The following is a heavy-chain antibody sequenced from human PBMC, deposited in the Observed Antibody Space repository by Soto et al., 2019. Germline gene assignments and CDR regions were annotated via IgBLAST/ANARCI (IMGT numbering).Heavy chain of an antibody. CDR1: GGSISSGGYY. CDR2: IYYSGTT. CDR3: ARPTSGSFFEFDY. D-gene: IGHD1-26*01. V-gene: IGHV4-31*03. J-gene: IGHJ4*02. Sequence: SETLSFTCTVSGGSISSGGYYWSWIRQHPGKGLERIGNIYYSGTTYDNPSLKSRVTISVDTSKNQFSLKLTSVTAADMAVYFCARPTSGSFFEFDYWGLGTLVTVSS.